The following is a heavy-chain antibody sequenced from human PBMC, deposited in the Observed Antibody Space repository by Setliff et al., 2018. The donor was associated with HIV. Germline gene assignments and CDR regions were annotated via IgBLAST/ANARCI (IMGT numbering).Heavy chain of an antibody. CDR1: GFTFNNYG. D-gene: IGHD1-7*01. J-gene: IGHJ4*02. CDR2: IWYDGSNR. Sequence: LRLSCEASGFTFNNYGMYWIRQAPGKGLEWVAAIWYDGSNRHYADSVKGRFTISRDNSKNTLYLQMNSLRVEDTTVYYCVKWNYPNSWGQGTLVTVSS. CDR3: VKWNYPNS. V-gene: IGHV3-33*08.